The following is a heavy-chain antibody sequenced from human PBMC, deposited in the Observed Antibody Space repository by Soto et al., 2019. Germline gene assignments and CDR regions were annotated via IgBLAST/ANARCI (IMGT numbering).Heavy chain of an antibody. J-gene: IGHJ3*02. CDR3: ARDVSYGDAFDI. CDR2: IYYSGST. D-gene: IGHD1-26*01. V-gene: IGHV4-31*03. Sequence: QVQLQESGPGLVKPSQTLSLTCTVSGCSISSVGYYWSWIRQHPGKGLEWIGYIYYSGSTYYNPSLKSRVTISVDTSKNQFSLKLSSVTAADTAVYYCARDVSYGDAFDIWGQGTMVTVSS. CDR1: GCSISSVGYY.